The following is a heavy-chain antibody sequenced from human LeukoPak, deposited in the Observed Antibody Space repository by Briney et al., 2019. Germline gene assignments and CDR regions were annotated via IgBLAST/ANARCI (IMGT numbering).Heavy chain of an antibody. CDR1: GFTFSSYA. D-gene: IGHD3-10*01. CDR3: ASRLVRAVTYYFDY. CDR2: ISYDGSNK. Sequence: GGSLRLSCAASGFTFSSYAMHWVRQAPGKGLEWVAVISYDGSNKYYADSVKGRFTISRDNSKNTLYLQMNSLRAEDTAVCYCASRLVRAVTYYFDYWGLGTLVTVSS. J-gene: IGHJ4*02. V-gene: IGHV3-30*04.